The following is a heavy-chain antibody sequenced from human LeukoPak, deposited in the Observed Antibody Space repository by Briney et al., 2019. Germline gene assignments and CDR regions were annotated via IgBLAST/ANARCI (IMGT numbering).Heavy chain of an antibody. CDR2: IYDSGSA. J-gene: IGHJ4*02. Sequence: SETLSLTCTVSGGSINNYYWSWIRQPPGKGLEWIGYIYDSGSANYNPSLKSRVTISVDTSKNQFSLKLSSVTAADTAVYYCARARRGAEFDYWGQGTLVTVSS. CDR3: ARARRGAEFDY. D-gene: IGHD6-25*01. CDR1: GGSINNYY. V-gene: IGHV4-59*01.